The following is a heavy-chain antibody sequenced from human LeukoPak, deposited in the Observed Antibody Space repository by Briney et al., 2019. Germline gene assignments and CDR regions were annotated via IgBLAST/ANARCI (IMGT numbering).Heavy chain of an antibody. J-gene: IGHJ1*01. D-gene: IGHD3-22*01. V-gene: IGHV1-8*01. CDR2: MNPNSGNT. CDR1: GYTFTSYD. CDR3: ARVSLYYDSSGYFIAEYFQH. Sequence: ASVKVSCKASGYTFTSYDINWVRQATGQGLEWMGWMNPNSGNTGYAQKFQGRVTMTRNTSISTDYMELSSLRFEDTAVYYCARVSLYYDSSGYFIAEYFQHWGQGTLVTVSS.